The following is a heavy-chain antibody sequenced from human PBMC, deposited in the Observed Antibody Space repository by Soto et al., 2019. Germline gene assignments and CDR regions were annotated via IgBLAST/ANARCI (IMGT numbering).Heavy chain of an antibody. Sequence: QITLKQAGPTLVKPTQTLTLTCSFSGFSLITSGGGVGWIRQPPGKALEWLALSYWEDDTGYRTSMRNSLTITKDTSRNQVVLTMTNMDPAHTGTYYCAHTMAPKILDSWGQGTLVTVSS. J-gene: IGHJ4*02. CDR1: GFSLITSGGG. CDR2: SYWEDDT. CDR3: AHTMAPKILDS. V-gene: IGHV2-5*02.